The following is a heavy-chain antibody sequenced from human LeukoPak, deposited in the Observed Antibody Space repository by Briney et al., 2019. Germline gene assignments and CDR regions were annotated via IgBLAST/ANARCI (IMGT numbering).Heavy chain of an antibody. Sequence: VASVKVSCKASGGTFSRFAVSWVRQAPGQGLEWMGGIIPIFGTANYAQKFQGRVTITADESTSTAYMELSSLRSEDTAVYYCATLAGEHQAPFHYWGQGTLVTVSS. D-gene: IGHD1-26*01. CDR1: GGTFSRFA. J-gene: IGHJ4*02. CDR2: IIPIFGTA. CDR3: ATLAGEHQAPFHY. V-gene: IGHV1-69*13.